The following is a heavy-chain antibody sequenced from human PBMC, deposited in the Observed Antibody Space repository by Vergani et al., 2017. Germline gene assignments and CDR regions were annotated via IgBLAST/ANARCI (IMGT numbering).Heavy chain of an antibody. CDR1: GFTFSTYG. CDR3: AREPLRTYDSSGYYFHDAFDI. D-gene: IGHD3-22*01. V-gene: IGHV3-48*01. CDR2: ISTDASTT. J-gene: IGHJ3*02. Sequence: EVQLVESGGGLVQPGGSLRLSCVGSGFTFSTYGMNWVRQAPGKGLEWVSYISTDASTTYYGDSVKGRFTISRDNAKNSLYLQMNSLRAEDTAVYFCAREPLRTYDSSGYYFHDAFDIWGQGTMVTVSS.